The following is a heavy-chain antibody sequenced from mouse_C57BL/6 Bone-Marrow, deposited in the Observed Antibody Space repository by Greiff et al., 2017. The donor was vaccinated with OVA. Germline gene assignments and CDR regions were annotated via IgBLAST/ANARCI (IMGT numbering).Heavy chain of an antibody. V-gene: IGHV5-9-1*02. CDR1: GFTFSSYA. D-gene: IGHD2-12*01. Sequence: EVKLVEPGEGLVKPGGSLKLSCAASGFTFSSYAMSWVRQTPEKWLEWVAYISSGGDYIYYADTVKGRFTLARDNARNTLYLQMSSLKSADTSMYYCTRLRDAMDYWGQGTSVTVSS. J-gene: IGHJ4*01. CDR2: ISSGGDYI. CDR3: TRLRDAMDY.